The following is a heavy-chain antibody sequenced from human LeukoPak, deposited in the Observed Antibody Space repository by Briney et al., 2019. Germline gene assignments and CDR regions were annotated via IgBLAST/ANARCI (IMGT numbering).Heavy chain of an antibody. J-gene: IGHJ5*01. CDR3: ARGYSGFDS. CDR2: IEKHGSET. V-gene: IGHV3-7*04. D-gene: IGHD5-12*01. CDR1: GFTFSTYW. Sequence: GGSLRLSCAASGFTFSTYWMHWVRQAPGKGLEWVTNIEKHGSETYYVDSVKGRFTISRDNPKNTLYLQMNRLRAEDTAMYYCARGYSGFDSWGQGALVTVSS.